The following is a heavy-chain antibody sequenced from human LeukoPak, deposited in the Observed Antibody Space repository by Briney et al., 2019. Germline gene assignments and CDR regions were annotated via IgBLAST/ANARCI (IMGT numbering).Heavy chain of an antibody. Sequence: GGSLRLSCPASGFTFSSYSMDWVRQAPGKGREWVSYISSRSSTINYADSGKGRFTLYRDNAKNSLYLEMNSLRAEDTAVYYCASEPWYLQCMFDYWGQGTLVTVSS. D-gene: IGHD2-15*01. CDR3: ASEPWYLQCMFDY. V-gene: IGHV3-48*04. J-gene: IGHJ4*02. CDR2: ISSRSSTI. CDR1: GFTFSSYS.